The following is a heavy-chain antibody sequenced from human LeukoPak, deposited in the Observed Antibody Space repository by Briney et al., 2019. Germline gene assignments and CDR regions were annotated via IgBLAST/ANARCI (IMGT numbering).Heavy chain of an antibody. CDR1: GYTFTSYD. Sequence: ASVKVSFKASGYTFTSYDINWVRQATGQGLEWMGWMNPNSGNTGYAQKFQGRVTMTRNTSISTAYMELSSLRSEDTAVYYCARGALYSDPLTGYPLPPYFDYWGQGTLVTVSS. CDR2: MNPNSGNT. V-gene: IGHV1-8*01. CDR3: ARGALYSDPLTGYPLPPYFDY. J-gene: IGHJ4*02. D-gene: IGHD3-9*01.